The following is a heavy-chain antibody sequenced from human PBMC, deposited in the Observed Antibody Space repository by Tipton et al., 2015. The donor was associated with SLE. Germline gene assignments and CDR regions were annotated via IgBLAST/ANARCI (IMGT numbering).Heavy chain of an antibody. Sequence: SLRLSCAASGFRFSSYEMNWVRQAPGKGLEWVSYISGSGTNKYYADSVKGRFTISRDNAKNSLYLQMNGLRVEDTAMYYCARAPYTAYVSERFQYWGQGTLVTVSP. D-gene: IGHD1-1*01. J-gene: IGHJ1*01. CDR2: ISGSGTNK. CDR3: ARAPYTAYVSERFQY. V-gene: IGHV3-48*03. CDR1: GFRFSSYE.